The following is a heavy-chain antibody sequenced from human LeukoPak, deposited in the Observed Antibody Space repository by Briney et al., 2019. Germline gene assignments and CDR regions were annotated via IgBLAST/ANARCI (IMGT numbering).Heavy chain of an antibody. Sequence: PSETLSLTCAVYGGSFSGYYWSWIRQPAGKGLEWIGRIYTSGSTNYNPSLKSRVTISVDTSKNQFSLKLSSVTAADTAVYYCARDTALVVPAAMHFDYYYYYMDVWGKGTTVTISS. D-gene: IGHD2-2*01. V-gene: IGHV4-4*07. CDR3: ARDTALVVPAAMHFDYYYYYMDV. CDR2: IYTSGST. J-gene: IGHJ6*03. CDR1: GGSFSGYY.